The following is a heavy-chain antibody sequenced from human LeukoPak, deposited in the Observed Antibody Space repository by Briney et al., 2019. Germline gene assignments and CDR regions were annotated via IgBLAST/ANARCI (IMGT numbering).Heavy chain of an antibody. CDR3: ARRVVPAAIPSSNWFDP. J-gene: IGHJ5*02. D-gene: IGHD2-2*02. V-gene: IGHV4-4*09. Sequence: PSETLSLTCTVSGGSISSYYWSWIRQPPGKGLEWIGYIYTSGSTNYNPSLKSRVTISVDTSKNQFSLKLSPVTAADTAVYYCARRVVPAAIPSSNWFDPWGQGTLVTVSS. CDR2: IYTSGST. CDR1: GGSISSYY.